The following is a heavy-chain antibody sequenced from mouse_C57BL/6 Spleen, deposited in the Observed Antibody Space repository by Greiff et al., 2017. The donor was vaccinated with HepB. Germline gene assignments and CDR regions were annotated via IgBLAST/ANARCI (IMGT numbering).Heavy chain of an antibody. Sequence: VQLQQSGTELVKPGASVKLSCKASGYTFTSYWMHWVKQRPGQGLEWIGNINPSNGGTNYNEKFKSKATLTVDKSSSTAYMQLSSLTSEDSAVYYCAREGGYYGTFAYWGQGTLVTVSA. V-gene: IGHV1-53*01. CDR1: GYTFTSYW. J-gene: IGHJ3*01. D-gene: IGHD1-1*01. CDR2: INPSNGGT. CDR3: AREGGYYGTFAY.